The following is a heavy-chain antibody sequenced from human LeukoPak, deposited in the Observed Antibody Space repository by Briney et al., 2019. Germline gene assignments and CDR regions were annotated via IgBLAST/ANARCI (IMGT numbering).Heavy chain of an antibody. D-gene: IGHD3-10*01. CDR2: MSHSGST. J-gene: IGHJ3*02. V-gene: IGHV4-38-2*02. CDR3: AKSNGYGLVDI. Sequence: PSETLSLTCTVSGYSISSGYYWGWIRPPPGKGLEWIGSMSHSGSTYYNPSLKSRLTISADTSKNQFSLKLNSVTAADTAVYYCAKSNGYGLVDIWGQGTMVTVSS. CDR1: GYSISSGYY.